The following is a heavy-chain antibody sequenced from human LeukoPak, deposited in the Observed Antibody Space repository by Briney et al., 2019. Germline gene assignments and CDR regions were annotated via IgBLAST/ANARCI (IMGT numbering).Heavy chain of an antibody. J-gene: IGHJ6*03. Sequence: GASVKVSCKASGFTFTSSAMQWVRQARGQRLEWIGWIVVGSGSTNYAQKFQGRVTFTRDMSTSTAYMEVDSLTSEDTAVYYCAAGQESSAYYYYMDVWGKGTTVTVSS. CDR3: AAGQESSAYYYYMDV. D-gene: IGHD3-22*01. CDR2: IVVGSGST. CDR1: GFTFTSSA. V-gene: IGHV1-58*02.